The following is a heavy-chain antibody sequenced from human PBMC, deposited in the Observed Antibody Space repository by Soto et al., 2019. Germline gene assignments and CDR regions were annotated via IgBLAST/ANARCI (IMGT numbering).Heavy chain of an antibody. CDR3: AKDRGPGYSSGWLYYYYYGMDV. V-gene: IGHV3-30*18. Sequence: QVQLVESGGGVVQPGRSLRLSCAASGFTFSSYGMHWVRQAPGKGLEWVAVISYDGSNKYYADSVKGRFTISRDNSKNTLYLQMNSLRGEDTAVYYCAKDRGPGYSSGWLYYYYYGMDVW. J-gene: IGHJ6*01. CDR2: ISYDGSNK. D-gene: IGHD6-19*01. CDR1: GFTFSSYG.